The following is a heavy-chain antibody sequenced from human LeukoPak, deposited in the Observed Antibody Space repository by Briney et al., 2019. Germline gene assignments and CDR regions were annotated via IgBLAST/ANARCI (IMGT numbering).Heavy chain of an antibody. D-gene: IGHD1-26*01. Sequence: GRSLRLSCAASGFTFSSYGMHWVRQAPGKGLEWVAVIWYDGSNKYYADSVKGRFTISRDNSKNTLYLQMNSLRAEDTAVYYCAKAARSGSYSIDYWGQGTLVTVSS. CDR1: GFTFSSYG. CDR3: AKAARSGSYSIDY. CDR2: IWYDGSNK. J-gene: IGHJ4*02. V-gene: IGHV3-33*06.